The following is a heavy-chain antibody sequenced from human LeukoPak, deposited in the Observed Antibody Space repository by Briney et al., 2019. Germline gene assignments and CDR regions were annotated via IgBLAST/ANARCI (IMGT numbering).Heavy chain of an antibody. V-gene: IGHV4-59*01. CDR3: ARGFETSYRYTFYY. J-gene: IGHJ4*02. D-gene: IGHD3-16*02. CDR1: GGSISSYY. CDR2: IYYMGST. Sequence: SETLSLTCTVSGGSISSYYWRWIRQPPGKGLEWIGYIYYMGSTNYNPSLKSRVTISVDTSKNQFSLKLSSVTAADTAVYYCARGFETSYRYTFYYWGQGTLVTVSS.